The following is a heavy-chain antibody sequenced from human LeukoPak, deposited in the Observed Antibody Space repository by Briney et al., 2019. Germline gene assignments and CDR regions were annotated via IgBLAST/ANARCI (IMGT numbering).Heavy chain of an antibody. J-gene: IGHJ3*02. CDR2: IYSSGST. CDR1: GGSISSYY. D-gene: IGHD1-26*01. Sequence: SETLSLTCIVSGGSISSYYWSWIRQPPGKGLEWIGYIYSSGSTNSNPSLKSRVTISVDTSKSHFSLKMTSVTAADTAVYYCARQGSGGRAFDIWGQGTMVTVSS. CDR3: ARQGSGGRAFDI. V-gene: IGHV4-59*08.